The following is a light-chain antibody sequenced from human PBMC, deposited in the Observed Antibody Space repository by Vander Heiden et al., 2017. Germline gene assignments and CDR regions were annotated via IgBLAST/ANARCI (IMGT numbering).Light chain of an antibody. CDR1: QSVSSN. CDR2: GAS. J-gene: IGKJ1*01. CDR3: QQYNNWPWT. V-gene: IGKV3-15*01. Sequence: EIVMTQSSATLSVSPGETATISCRASQSVSSNLAWYQQKPGQAPRLLIYGASTRATGIPARFSGSGSGTEFTLTISSLQSEDFAVYYCQQYNNWPWTFGQGTKVEIK.